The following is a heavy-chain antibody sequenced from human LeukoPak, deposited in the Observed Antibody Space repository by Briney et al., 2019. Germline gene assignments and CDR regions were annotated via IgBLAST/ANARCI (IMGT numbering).Heavy chain of an antibody. CDR3: AKHSYDFWSGYYAGTTGYFDY. Sequence: GGSLRLSCAASGFTFSSYAMHWVRQAPGKGLEWVAVISYDGSNKYYADSVKGRFTISRDNSKNTLYLQMNSLRAEDTAVYYCAKHSYDFWSGYYAGTTGYFDYWGQGTLVTVSS. V-gene: IGHV3-30-3*01. J-gene: IGHJ4*02. D-gene: IGHD3-3*01. CDR1: GFTFSSYA. CDR2: ISYDGSNK.